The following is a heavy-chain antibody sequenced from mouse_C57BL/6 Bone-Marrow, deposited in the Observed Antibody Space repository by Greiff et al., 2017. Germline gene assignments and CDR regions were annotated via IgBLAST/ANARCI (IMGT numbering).Heavy chain of an antibody. CDR1: GFTFSDYY. D-gene: IGHD4-1*01. CDR3: ARQLGAFIV. J-gene: IGHJ1*03. CDR2: ISNGGGST. V-gene: IGHV5-12*01. Sequence: EVKLMESGGGLVQPGGSLKLSCAASGFTFSDYYMYWVRQTPEKRLEWVAYISNGGGSTYYPDTVKGRFTISRDNAKNTLYLQMSRLKSEDTAMYYCARQLGAFIVWGTGTTVTVSS.